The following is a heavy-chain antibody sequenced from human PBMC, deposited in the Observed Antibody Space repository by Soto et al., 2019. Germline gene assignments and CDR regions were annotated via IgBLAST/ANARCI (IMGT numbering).Heavy chain of an antibody. CDR2: VYYSGST. D-gene: IGHD2-21*02. CDR3: ARGAGGNFYFDY. V-gene: IGHV4-31*11. CDR1: GDSINRGGYY. Sequence: SETLSLTCAVSGDSINRGGYYWTWIRQHPGKGQEWIGSVYYSGSTNYNPSLKSRLTISVDTSKNQFSLRLSSVSAADTAVYYCARGAGGNFYFDYWGQGTLVTVSS. J-gene: IGHJ4*02.